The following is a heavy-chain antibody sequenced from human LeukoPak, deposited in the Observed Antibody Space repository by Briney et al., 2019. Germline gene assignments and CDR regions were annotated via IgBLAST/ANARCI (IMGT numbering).Heavy chain of an antibody. CDR1: GGSISSYY. CDR2: ISYSGST. D-gene: IGHD3-22*01. Sequence: SETLSLTCTVSGGSISSYYWSWIRQPPGKGLEWIACISYSGSTKYNPSLKSRVTISVDTSKNQLSLKLSSVTAADTAVYYCAREPGLDSSGYLNWFDPWGQGTLVTVSS. J-gene: IGHJ5*02. V-gene: IGHV4-59*01. CDR3: AREPGLDSSGYLNWFDP.